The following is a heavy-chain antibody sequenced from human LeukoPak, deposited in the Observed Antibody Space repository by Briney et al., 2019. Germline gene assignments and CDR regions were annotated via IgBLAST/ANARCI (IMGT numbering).Heavy chain of an antibody. D-gene: IGHD3-22*01. V-gene: IGHV4-59*01. Sequence: SETLSLTCTVSGGSISSYYWSWIRQPPGKGLEWIGYIYYSGSTNYNPSLKGRVTISVDTSKNQFSLKLSSVTAADTAMYYCARVEAYDSSGYYRAEYFQHWGQGTLVTVSS. J-gene: IGHJ1*01. CDR1: GGSISSYY. CDR2: IYYSGST. CDR3: ARVEAYDSSGYYRAEYFQH.